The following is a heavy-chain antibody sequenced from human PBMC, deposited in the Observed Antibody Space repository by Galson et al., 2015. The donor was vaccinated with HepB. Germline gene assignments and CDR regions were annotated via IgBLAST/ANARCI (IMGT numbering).Heavy chain of an antibody. Sequence: SLRLSCAASGFTFSSYAMHWVRQAPGKGLEWVAVISYDGSNKYYADSVKGRFTISRDNSKNTLYLQLNSLRAEDTAVYYCARGTGSPYYFDYWGQGTLVTVSS. CDR2: ISYDGSNK. V-gene: IGHV3-30-3*01. D-gene: IGHD3-10*01. J-gene: IGHJ4*02. CDR3: ARGTGSPYYFDY. CDR1: GFTFSSYA.